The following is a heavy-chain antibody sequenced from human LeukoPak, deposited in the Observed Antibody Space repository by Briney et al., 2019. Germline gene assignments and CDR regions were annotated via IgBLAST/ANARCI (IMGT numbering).Heavy chain of an antibody. D-gene: IGHD6-13*01. CDR2: IKQDGSEK. J-gene: IGHJ3*02. Sequence: GGSLRLSCAASGFTFSSYWMSWVSQAPGKGLEWVAKIKQDGSEKYYADSVKGRFTISRDNAKNSLYLQMNSLRAEDTAVYYCARDLRQQLRGDAFDIWGQGTMVTVSS. CDR1: GFTFSSYW. CDR3: ARDLRQQLRGDAFDI. V-gene: IGHV3-7*03.